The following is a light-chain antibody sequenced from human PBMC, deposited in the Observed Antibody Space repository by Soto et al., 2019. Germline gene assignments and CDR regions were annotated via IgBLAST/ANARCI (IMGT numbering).Light chain of an antibody. J-gene: IGKJ1*01. CDR3: QHHGTSHPRT. Sequence: EVVLTQSPGALSLSPGEGVTLSCRASQNIRGNELAWYRQKRGQAPRLLIYGGSSRAEGIPDRFSGRGTGKHFTHTISRLEPEDSAVYYCQHHGTSHPRTFGQGTKLEIK. CDR1: QNIRGNE. V-gene: IGKV3-20*01. CDR2: GGS.